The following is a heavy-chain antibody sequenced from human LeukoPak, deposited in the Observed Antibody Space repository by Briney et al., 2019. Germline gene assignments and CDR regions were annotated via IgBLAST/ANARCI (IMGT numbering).Heavy chain of an antibody. CDR3: ARDHRGYDYATGLGY. J-gene: IGHJ4*02. D-gene: IGHD5-18*01. CDR2: ISSGSSTI. V-gene: IGHV3-48*03. CDR1: GFTFSNYE. Sequence: GGSLRLSCAASGFTFSNYEMNWVRRAPGKGLEWISYISSGSSTIYYAESVKGRFTISRDNAKKSLYLQMSSLRAEDTAVYYCARDHRGYDYATGLGYWGQGTLVTVSS.